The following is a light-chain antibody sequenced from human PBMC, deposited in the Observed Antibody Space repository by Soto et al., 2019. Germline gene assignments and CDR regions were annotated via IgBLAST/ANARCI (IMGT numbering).Light chain of an antibody. CDR3: VSWDDSLSGLV. V-gene: IGLV1-51*01. Sequence: QSVLTQPPSVSAAPGQKVTISCSGSSSNIGGNSVSWYQQLPGTAPKLLIYDDNKRPSGIPDRFSGSKSGTSATLGITGFQTGDEADYYCVSWDDSLSGLVFGTGTKVTVL. J-gene: IGLJ1*01. CDR2: DDN. CDR1: SSNIGGNS.